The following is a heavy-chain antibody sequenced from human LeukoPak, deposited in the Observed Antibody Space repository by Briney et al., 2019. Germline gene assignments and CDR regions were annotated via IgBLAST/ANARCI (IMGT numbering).Heavy chain of an antibody. J-gene: IGHJ5*02. D-gene: IGHD6-19*01. CDR1: GFTFSSYG. CDR2: ISYDGSNK. V-gene: IGHV3-30*18. Sequence: GRSLRLSCAASGFTFSSYGMHWVRQAPGKGLEWVAVISYDGSNKYYADFVKGRFTISRDNSKNTLYLQMNSLRAEDTAVYYCAKEIAVAGTRWFDPWGQGTLVTVSS. CDR3: AKEIAVAGTRWFDP.